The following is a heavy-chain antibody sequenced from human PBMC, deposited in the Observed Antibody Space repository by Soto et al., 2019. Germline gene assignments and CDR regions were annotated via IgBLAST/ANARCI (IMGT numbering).Heavy chain of an antibody. V-gene: IGHV4-59*01. CDR2: IYYSGST. D-gene: IGHD5-12*01. J-gene: IGHJ4*02. CDR1: GGSISSYY. CDR3: ARDGLATDY. Sequence: PXXTLSLPCTVSGGSISSYYWRWIRQPPGKGLEWIGYIYYSGSTNYNPSLKSRVTISVDTSKNQFSLKMSSVTAADTAVYYCARDGLATDYWGQGTLVTVSS.